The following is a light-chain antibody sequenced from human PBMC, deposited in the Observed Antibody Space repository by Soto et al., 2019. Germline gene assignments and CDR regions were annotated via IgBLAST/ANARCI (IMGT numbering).Light chain of an antibody. J-gene: IGKJ1*01. CDR2: AAS. CDR3: QQSYSRPPT. V-gene: IGKV1-39*01. Sequence: DIQMTQSPSSLSASVEDRVIITCRASQSISNHLHWYQQKPGKAPKLLIFAASSLQSGVPSRFSGSRSGPDFTLTISSLQPEDFATYYCQQSYSRPPTFGQGTKVDIK. CDR1: QSISNH.